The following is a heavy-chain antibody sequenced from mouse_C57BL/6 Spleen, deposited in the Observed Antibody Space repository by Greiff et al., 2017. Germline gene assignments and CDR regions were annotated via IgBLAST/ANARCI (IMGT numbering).Heavy chain of an antibody. CDR1: GYTFTNYW. Sequence: QVQLQQSGAELVRPGTSVKMSCKASGYTFTNYWIGWAKQRPGHGLEWIGDIYPGGGYTNYNEKFKGKATLTADKSSSPAYMQLSSLTSEDSAVYYCAIGDDWFAYWGQGTLVTVSA. CDR2: IYPGGGYT. V-gene: IGHV1-63*01. J-gene: IGHJ3*01. CDR3: AIGDDWFAY.